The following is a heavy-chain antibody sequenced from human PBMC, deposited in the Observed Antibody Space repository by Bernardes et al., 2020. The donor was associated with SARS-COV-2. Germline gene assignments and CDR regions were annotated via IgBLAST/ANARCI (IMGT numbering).Heavy chain of an antibody. CDR2: IDNRGNT. CDR1: GGSISGYY. Sequence: SETLSLTCTVSGGSISGYYLSWIRQAPEIRLEWIGYIDNRGNTKFNPSLKSRVTISVDTSKNQFSLKVTSETAADTAMYYCARHGAGEDLSYFDYWGRGTLVTVSS. D-gene: IGHD3-16*01. J-gene: IGHJ4*02. V-gene: IGHV4-59*01. CDR3: ARHGAGEDLSYFDY.